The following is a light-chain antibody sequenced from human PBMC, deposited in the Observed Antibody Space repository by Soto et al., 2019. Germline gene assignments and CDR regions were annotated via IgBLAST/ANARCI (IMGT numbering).Light chain of an antibody. CDR2: GAS. CDR3: QQYGSSPFT. CDR1: QSVSNNY. Sequence: EIVLTQSPGTLSLSPGERVTLSCRASQSVSNNYLTWYQQKPGQAPRILIYGASSRATGIPDTFTGSGSGTHFTLTINRLDPEDFAVYYWQQYGSSPFTCGPGTKVDIK. V-gene: IGKV3-20*01. J-gene: IGKJ3*01.